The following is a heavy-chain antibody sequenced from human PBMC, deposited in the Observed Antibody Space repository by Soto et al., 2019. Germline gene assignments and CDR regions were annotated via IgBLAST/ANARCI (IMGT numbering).Heavy chain of an antibody. CDR1: GFTFGDYA. Sequence: EVQLVESGGGLVQPGRSLRLSCAASGFTFGDYAMHWVRQAPGKGLEWVSGISWNSGSIGYADSVKGRFTISRDNAKNSLYLQMNSLRAEDTALYYCAKDLITGTGYGMDVWGQGTTVTVSS. J-gene: IGHJ6*02. CDR2: ISWNSGSI. V-gene: IGHV3-9*01. D-gene: IGHD1-20*01. CDR3: AKDLITGTGYGMDV.